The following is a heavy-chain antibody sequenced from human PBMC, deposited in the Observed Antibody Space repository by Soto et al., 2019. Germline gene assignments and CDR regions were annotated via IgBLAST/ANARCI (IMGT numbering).Heavy chain of an antibody. J-gene: IGHJ4*02. CDR3: ATSNWNFFDY. CDR1: GFSFSSYG. CDR2: IWNDSSNK. Sequence: QVQLVESGGGVVQPGGSLRLSCAASGFSFSSYGMHWVRQAPGKGLEWVAVIWNDSSNKLYPDSVRGRFTISRDNSKSTLFLQMNCLRAEDTAVYYCATSNWNFFDYWGQGALVTVSS. V-gene: IGHV3-33*03. D-gene: IGHD1-20*01.